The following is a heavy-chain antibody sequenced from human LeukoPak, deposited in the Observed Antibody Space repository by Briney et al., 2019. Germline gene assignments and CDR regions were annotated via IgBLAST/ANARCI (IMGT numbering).Heavy chain of an antibody. D-gene: IGHD3-22*01. CDR3: ASSVVVITSGAFDI. CDR1: GFTVSSNY. V-gene: IGHV3-66*01. J-gene: IGHJ3*02. CDR2: IYSGGST. Sequence: PGGSLRPSCPASGFTVSSNYMSWVRQAPGKGLEWVSVIYSGGSTYYADSVKGRFTISRDNSKNTLYLQMNSLRAEDTAVYYCASSVVVITSGAFDIWGQGPLFTVSS.